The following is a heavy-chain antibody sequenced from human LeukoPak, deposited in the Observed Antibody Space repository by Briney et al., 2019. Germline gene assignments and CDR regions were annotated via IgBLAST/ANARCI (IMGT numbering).Heavy chain of an antibody. J-gene: IGHJ4*02. Sequence: GASVKVSCKASGYTFSNHGVTWVRQARGQGLEWMGWISAYKGNTNYAKKFQGRVTMTRSTSISTAYMELSSLRSEDTAVYYCARGSTVDTVATPLKYWGQGTLVTVSS. CDR1: GYTFSNHG. D-gene: IGHD5-12*01. V-gene: IGHV1-18*01. CDR2: ISAYKGNT. CDR3: ARGSTVDTVATPLKY.